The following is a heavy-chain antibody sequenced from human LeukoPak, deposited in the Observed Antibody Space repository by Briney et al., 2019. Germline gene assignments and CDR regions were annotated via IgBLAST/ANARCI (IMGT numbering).Heavy chain of an antibody. J-gene: IGHJ3*02. Sequence: ASVKVSCKGSGYTFTGYYMHWVRQAPGQGLEWMGWINPNSGGTNYAQKFQGRVTMTRDTSISTAYMELTRLRSDDTAVYYCASTSYCTNGVCHPTGAFDIWGQGTMVTVSS. CDR1: GYTFTGYY. CDR2: INPNSGGT. V-gene: IGHV1-2*02. D-gene: IGHD2-8*01. CDR3: ASTSYCTNGVCHPTGAFDI.